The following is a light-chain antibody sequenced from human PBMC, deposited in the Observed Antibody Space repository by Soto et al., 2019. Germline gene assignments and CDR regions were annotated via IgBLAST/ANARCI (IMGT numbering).Light chain of an antibody. CDR1: SSDVGGYDY. V-gene: IGLV2-8*01. CDR3: SSYGGRNNYV. CDR2: EVT. Sequence: QYALSQPPSASGSPGQSVTISCTGTSSDVGGYDYVSWYQQHPGKAPKLMIYEVTKRPSGVPDRFSGSKSGYTASLTVSGLQAEDEADYYCSSYGGRNNYVFGTGTKVTVL. J-gene: IGLJ1*01.